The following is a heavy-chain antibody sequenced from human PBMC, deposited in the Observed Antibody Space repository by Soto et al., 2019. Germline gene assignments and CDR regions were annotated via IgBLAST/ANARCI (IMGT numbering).Heavy chain of an antibody. Sequence: QVQLVESGGGVVQPGRSLRLSCAASGFTFSSYGMHWVRQAPGKGLEWVAVIWYDGSNKYYADSVKGRFTISRDNSKNTLYLQMNSLRAEDTAVYYCARDRGAVYYYYGMDVWGQGTTVTVSS. CDR2: IWYDGSNK. D-gene: IGHD6-19*01. CDR3: ARDRGAVYYYYGMDV. J-gene: IGHJ6*02. V-gene: IGHV3-33*01. CDR1: GFTFSSYG.